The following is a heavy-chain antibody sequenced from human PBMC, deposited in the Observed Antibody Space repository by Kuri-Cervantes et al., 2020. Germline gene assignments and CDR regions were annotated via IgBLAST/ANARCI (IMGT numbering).Heavy chain of an antibody. J-gene: IGHJ6*02. CDR1: GYTFTSYD. D-gene: IGHD3-9*01. V-gene: IGHV1-8*01. CDR2: MNPNSGNT. Sequence: ASVKVSCKASGYTFTSYDINWVRQATGQGLEWMGWMNPNSGNTGYAQKFQGRVTMTRNTSISTAYMELSSLRSEDTAVYYCARGSAVLRYFDWVVGPYYYYYGMDVWAQGTTATFPS. CDR3: ARGSAVLRYFDWVVGPYYYYYGMDV.